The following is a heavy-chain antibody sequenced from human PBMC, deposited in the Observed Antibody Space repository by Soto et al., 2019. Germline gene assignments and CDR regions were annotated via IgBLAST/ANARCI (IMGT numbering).Heavy chain of an antibody. CDR2: IKQDGSEK. CDR1: GFTFSSYW. D-gene: IGHD3-10*01. V-gene: IGHV3-7*03. Sequence: GGSLRLSCAASGFTFSSYWMSWVRQAPGKGLEWVDNIKQDGSEKYYVDSVKGRFTISRDNAKNSLYLKMNSLRAEDTAVYYCARDLGDYGSGSYYYWGQGTLVTVSS. J-gene: IGHJ4*02. CDR3: ARDLGDYGSGSYYY.